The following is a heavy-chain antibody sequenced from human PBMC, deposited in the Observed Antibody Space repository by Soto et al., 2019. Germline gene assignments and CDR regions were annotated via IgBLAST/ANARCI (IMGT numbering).Heavy chain of an antibody. J-gene: IGHJ4*02. V-gene: IGHV3-23*03. Sequence: GGSLRLSCAASGFTFSSYAMSWVRQAPGKGLEWVSVIYSDGSTYYADSVKGRFTISRDSSKNTVSLEMTSLRAEDTAVYYCAKGGRQWLVTSDFNYWGQGALVTVSS. D-gene: IGHD6-19*01. CDR2: IYSDGST. CDR1: GFTFSSYA. CDR3: AKGGRQWLVTSDFNY.